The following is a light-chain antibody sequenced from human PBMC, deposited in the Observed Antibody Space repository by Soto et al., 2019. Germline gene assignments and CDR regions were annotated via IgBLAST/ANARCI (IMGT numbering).Light chain of an antibody. V-gene: IGKV1-5*03. Sequence: DIQMTQSPSTLSASVGDRVTITCRASQSISSWLAWYQQKPGKAPKLLISKASSLESGVPSRFSGSGSGTHFTLTISRLQPDDFATYFCQQSNSYSWTFGQGTKVEIK. J-gene: IGKJ1*01. CDR3: QQSNSYSWT. CDR1: QSISSW. CDR2: KAS.